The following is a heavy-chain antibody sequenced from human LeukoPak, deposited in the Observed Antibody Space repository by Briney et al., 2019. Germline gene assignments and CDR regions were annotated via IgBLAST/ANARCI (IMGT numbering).Heavy chain of an antibody. V-gene: IGHV4-4*02. CDR1: GFTFSSYEM. Sequence: SGGSLRLSCAASGFTFSSYEMNWVRQAPGKGLEWIGEIYHSGSTNSNPSLKSRLTISVDKSNNQFSLKLSSVTAADTAMYYCAMSRPYQHNWLDPWGQGTLVTVSS. CDR3: AMSRPYQHNWLDP. J-gene: IGHJ5*02. CDR2: IYHSGST. D-gene: IGHD2-2*01.